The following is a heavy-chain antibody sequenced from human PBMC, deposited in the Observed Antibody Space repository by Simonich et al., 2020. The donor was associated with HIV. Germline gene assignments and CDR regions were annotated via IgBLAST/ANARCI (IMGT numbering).Heavy chain of an antibody. CDR1: GSTFSSYA. D-gene: IGHD3-16*01. J-gene: IGHJ4*02. V-gene: IGHV3-30*07. Sequence: QVQLVESGGGVVQPGRSLRLSCAASGSTFSSYAMHWVRQAPGKGLEWVAVISYDGSNKYYADSVKGRFTISRDNSKNTLYLQMNSLRAEDTAVYYCASGGSISSVWADDYWGQGTLVTVSS. CDR3: ASGGSISSVWADDY. CDR2: ISYDGSNK.